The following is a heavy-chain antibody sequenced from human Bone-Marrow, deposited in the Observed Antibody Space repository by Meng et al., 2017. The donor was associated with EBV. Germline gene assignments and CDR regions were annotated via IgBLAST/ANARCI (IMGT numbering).Heavy chain of an antibody. J-gene: IGHJ4*02. CDR2: LIPMTGVA. V-gene: IGHV1-69*01. CDR1: GGTFRSDA. CDR3: ASESGRGFTPDY. D-gene: IGHD3-10*01. Sequence: QVQVVQAGAEVKKPGSSVMVSCKTSGGTFRSDAISWVRQAPGQGLVWMGGLIPMTGVAHYAQKFQDRVPIIADESTSTHYLELSSLRSEDTAIYFCASESGRGFTPDYWGQGTLVTVSS.